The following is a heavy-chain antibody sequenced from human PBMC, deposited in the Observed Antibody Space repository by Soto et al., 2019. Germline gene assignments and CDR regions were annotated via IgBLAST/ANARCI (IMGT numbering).Heavy chain of an antibody. CDR3: AKDTYYD. V-gene: IGHV3-23*01. CDR1: GFTLSSYA. CDR2: ISVSGGST. J-gene: IGHJ4*02. Sequence: EVQLLESGGGLVQPGGSLRLSCTVSGFTLSSYAMSWVRQAPGKGLEWVSAISVSGGSTYYADSVKGRFTISRDNSTTTLYLQMNSLRAEDTGVYYCAKDTYYDWGQGTLVNFS. D-gene: IGHD3-16*01.